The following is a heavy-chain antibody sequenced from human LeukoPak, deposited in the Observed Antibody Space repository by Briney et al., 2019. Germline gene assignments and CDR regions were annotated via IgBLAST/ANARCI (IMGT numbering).Heavy chain of an antibody. D-gene: IGHD3-3*01. CDR1: GGSISSSSYY. V-gene: IGHV4-39*07. J-gene: IGHJ6*02. CDR3: ASIRPLRFFDGMDV. CDR2: IYYSGST. Sequence: SETLSLTCTVSGGSISSSSYYWGWIRQPPGKGLEWIGSIYYSGSTYYNPSLKSRVTISVDTSKNQFSLKLSSVTAADTVVYYCASIRPLRFFDGMDVWGQGTTVTVSS.